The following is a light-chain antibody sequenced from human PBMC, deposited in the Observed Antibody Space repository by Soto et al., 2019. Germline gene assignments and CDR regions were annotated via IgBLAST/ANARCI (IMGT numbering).Light chain of an antibody. CDR1: SSDVGGYNY. J-gene: IGLJ2*01. CDR2: EVS. Sequence: QSVLTQPASVSGSPGQSITISCTGTSSDVGGYNYVSWYQQHPGKAPKLMIYEVSNRPSGVSNRISGSKSGNTASLTISGLQAEDEADYYCSSYTRSSALHVVFGGGTKLTVL. CDR3: SSYTRSSALHVV. V-gene: IGLV2-14*01.